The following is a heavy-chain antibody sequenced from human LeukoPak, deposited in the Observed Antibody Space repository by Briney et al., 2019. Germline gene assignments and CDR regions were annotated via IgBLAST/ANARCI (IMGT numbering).Heavy chain of an antibody. Sequence: GGSLRLSGAASGFTFSSYGMNWVRQAPGKGLEWVASIRSDGSDKKYADSVKGQFTISRDNSKNTLYLQMNSLRAEDTAVYYCAKRRGLELLYYYYMDVWGKGTTVTVSS. V-gene: IGHV3-30*02. CDR2: IRSDGSDK. J-gene: IGHJ6*03. D-gene: IGHD1-7*01. CDR3: AKRRGLELLYYYYMDV. CDR1: GFTFSSYG.